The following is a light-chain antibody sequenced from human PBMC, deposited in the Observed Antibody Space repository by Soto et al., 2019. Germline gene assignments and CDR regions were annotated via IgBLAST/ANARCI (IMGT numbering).Light chain of an antibody. CDR3: QQYYSFPRT. Sequence: DIQMTQSPSSLSSSVGHRVNITCRASESISNYLNWYQQKPGIAPKVMIHAASTLQSGVPSRFSGSGSGTDFTLTISCLQSEDFATYYCQQYYSFPRTLGQGTKVDIK. CDR2: AAS. V-gene: IGKV1-39*01. J-gene: IGKJ1*01. CDR1: ESISNY.